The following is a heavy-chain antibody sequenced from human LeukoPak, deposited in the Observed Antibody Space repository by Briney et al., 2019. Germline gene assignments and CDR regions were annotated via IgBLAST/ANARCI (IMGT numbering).Heavy chain of an antibody. CDR3: AKVEGASKASVY. CDR1: GFTFSNYA. V-gene: IGHV3-23*01. Sequence: HPGGSLRLSCAAAGFTFSNYAMTWVRQAPGRGLEWVSSISGSGGSTYYADSVKGRFTISRDNSKNTLYLQMYSLRAEDTAVYYCAKVEGASKASVYWGQGALVTVSS. J-gene: IGHJ4*02. D-gene: IGHD1-1*01. CDR2: ISGSGGST.